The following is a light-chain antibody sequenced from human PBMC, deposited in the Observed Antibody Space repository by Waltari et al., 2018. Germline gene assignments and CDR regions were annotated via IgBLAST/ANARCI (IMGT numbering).Light chain of an antibody. CDR2: GNT. J-gene: IGLJ3*02. Sequence: QSVLTQPPSVSGAPGQRVTISCTGSGSNIGAGFDVHWYQQLPGTAPKLLVYGNTSRPSGVPNLFSASKSGTSASLAITGLQAEDEAEYYGQSYDSSLTGSWVFGGGTKLTVL. CDR3: QSYDSSLTGSWV. CDR1: GSNIGAGFD. V-gene: IGLV1-40*01.